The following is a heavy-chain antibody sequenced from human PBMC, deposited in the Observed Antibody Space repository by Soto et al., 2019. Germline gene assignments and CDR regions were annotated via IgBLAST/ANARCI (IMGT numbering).Heavy chain of an antibody. J-gene: IGHJ4*02. CDR3: ARDQCFGGGRSCYYFDF. Sequence: GGSRRLSCGASGFTFTTYGIHGVGQAPGKGLEWVAVISNDGRGKYYADSVKGRFTISRDNSKNTLYLQMNSLRSDDTAVYYCARDQCFGGGRSCYYFDFWGQGTLVTVSS. D-gene: IGHD2-15*01. CDR2: ISNDGRGK. V-gene: IGHV3-30*04. CDR1: GFTFTTYG.